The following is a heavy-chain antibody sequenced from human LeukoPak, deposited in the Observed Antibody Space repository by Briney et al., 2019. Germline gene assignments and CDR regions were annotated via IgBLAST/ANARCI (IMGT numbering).Heavy chain of an antibody. CDR2: IRSKAYGGTT. V-gene: IGHV3-49*04. Sequence: GRSLRLSCTASGFTFGDYAMSWVRQAPGKGLEWVGFIRSKAYGGTTEYAASVKGRFTISRDDSKSIAYLQMNSLKTEDTAVYYCTRAGMVRGASYYYYGMDVWGKGTTVTVSS. CDR3: TRAGMVRGASYYYYGMDV. CDR1: GFTFGDYA. J-gene: IGHJ6*04. D-gene: IGHD3-10*01.